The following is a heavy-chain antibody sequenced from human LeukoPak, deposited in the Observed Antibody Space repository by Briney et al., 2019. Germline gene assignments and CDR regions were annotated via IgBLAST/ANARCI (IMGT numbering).Heavy chain of an antibody. CDR2: IRQDGNSK. CDR1: GFTFSDSW. D-gene: IGHD5-24*01. CDR3: ARDYKYAFDN. V-gene: IGHV3-7*01. J-gene: IGHJ4*02. Sequence: GGSLRLSCAASGFTFSDSWMNWVRQAPGKGLEWVASIRQDGNSKFYLDSVRDRFTISGDKAKNSLYLQMNSLRVEDTAVYYCARDYKYAFDNWGQGTLVTVSS.